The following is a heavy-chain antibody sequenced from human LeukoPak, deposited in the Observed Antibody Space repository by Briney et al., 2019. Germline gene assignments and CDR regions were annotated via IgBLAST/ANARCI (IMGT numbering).Heavy chain of an antibody. Sequence: SQTLSLTCTVSGGSISSGSYYWSWIRQPAGKGLEWIGRIYTSGSTNYNPSLKSRVTISVDTSKNQFSLKLSSVTAADTAVYYCARAPPIAVAGTGWFDLWGQGTLVTVSS. D-gene: IGHD6-19*01. V-gene: IGHV4-61*02. CDR1: GGSISSGSYY. CDR2: IYTSGST. J-gene: IGHJ5*02. CDR3: ARAPPIAVAGTGWFDL.